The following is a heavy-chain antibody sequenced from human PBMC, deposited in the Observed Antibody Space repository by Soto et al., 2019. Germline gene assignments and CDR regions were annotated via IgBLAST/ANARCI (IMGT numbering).Heavy chain of an antibody. CDR3: AHRILRTVFGLVTTTAIYFDF. Sequence: QITLNESGPTVVKPAETLNLTCTFSGFSLTTSGVGVGWIRQSPGKAPEWLALIYWDDDKRYSASLKSRLTITKDTSKNQVVLIMASVDPADTATYYCAHRILRTVFGLVTTTAIYFDFWGQGTPVVVSS. J-gene: IGHJ4*02. V-gene: IGHV2-5*02. CDR2: IYWDDDK. CDR1: GFSLTTSGVG. D-gene: IGHD3-3*01.